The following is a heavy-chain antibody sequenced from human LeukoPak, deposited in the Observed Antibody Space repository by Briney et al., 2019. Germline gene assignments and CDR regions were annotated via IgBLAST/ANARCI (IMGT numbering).Heavy chain of an antibody. CDR3: ARLVVWCSGGSCYSNRHYYFDY. J-gene: IGHJ4*02. CDR1: GFTFSSYA. D-gene: IGHD2-15*01. CDR2: ISGSGGST. Sequence: GGSLRLSCVASGFTFSSYAMSWVRQAPGKGLEWVSAISGSGGSTYYADSVKGRFTISWDNAKKSLYLQMNSLRAEDTAVYYCARLVVWCSGGSCYSNRHYYFDYWGQGTLVTVSS. V-gene: IGHV3-23*01.